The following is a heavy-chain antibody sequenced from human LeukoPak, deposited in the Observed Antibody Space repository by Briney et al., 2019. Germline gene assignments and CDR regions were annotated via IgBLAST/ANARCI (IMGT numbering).Heavy chain of an antibody. CDR3: ARSGFAFGYHYFDF. J-gene: IGHJ4*02. Sequence: ASAKVSCKASGYFFTDYGFSWVRQAPGQGPEWMGWISTSNGNTKYAQKFQGRVTLTRDTSASTAYMDLRSLRSDDTAVYFCARSGFAFGYHYFDFWGQGTLVTVSS. D-gene: IGHD5-12*01. V-gene: IGHV1-18*01. CDR1: GYFFTDYG. CDR2: ISTSNGNT.